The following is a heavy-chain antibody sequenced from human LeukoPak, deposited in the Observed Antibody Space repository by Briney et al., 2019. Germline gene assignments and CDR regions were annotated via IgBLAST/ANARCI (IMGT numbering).Heavy chain of an antibody. Sequence: SVKVSCKASGGTFSSYAISWVRQAPGQGLEWMGRIIPILGIANYAQKFQGRVAITADKSTSTAYMELSSLRSEDTAVYYCARVGGYSSGWYAAFDIWGQGTMVTVSS. D-gene: IGHD6-19*01. CDR2: IIPILGIA. J-gene: IGHJ3*02. V-gene: IGHV1-69*04. CDR1: GGTFSSYA. CDR3: ARVGGYSSGWYAAFDI.